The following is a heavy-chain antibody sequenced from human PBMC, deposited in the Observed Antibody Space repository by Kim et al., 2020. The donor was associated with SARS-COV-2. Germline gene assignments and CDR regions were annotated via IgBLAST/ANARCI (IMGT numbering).Heavy chain of an antibody. J-gene: IGHJ5*02. CDR3: AKDGEGASGYYDSSGGNWFDP. D-gene: IGHD3-22*01. CDR2: ISGSGGST. V-gene: IGHV3-23*01. CDR1: GFTFSSYA. Sequence: GGSLRLSCAASGFTFSSYAMSWVRKAPGKGLEWVSAISGSGGSTYYADSVKGRFTISRDNSKNTLYLQMNSLRAEDTAVYYCAKDGEGASGYYDSSGGNWFDPWGQGTLVTVSS.